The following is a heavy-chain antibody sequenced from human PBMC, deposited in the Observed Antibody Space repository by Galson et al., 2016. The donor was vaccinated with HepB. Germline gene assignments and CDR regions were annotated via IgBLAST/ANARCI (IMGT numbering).Heavy chain of an antibody. D-gene: IGHD6-19*01. CDR2: ISGNGGST. CDR1: GLTHRTPT. V-gene: IGHV3-64D*06. Sequence: SLRLSCAVSGLTHRTPTMVWFRQSPGKGLEYVSAISGNGGSTYYADSANGRFTISRDNSKNTLYLQMSSLRTEDTAVYYCVKGGGYSSGWYKGASDYWGQGTLVTVSS. J-gene: IGHJ4*02. CDR3: VKGGGYSSGWYKGASDY.